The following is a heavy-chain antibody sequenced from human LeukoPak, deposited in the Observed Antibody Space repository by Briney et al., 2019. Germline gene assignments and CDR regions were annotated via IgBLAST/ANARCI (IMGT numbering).Heavy chain of an antibody. V-gene: IGHV4-34*01. CDR2: INHSGST. Sequence: SETLSLTCAVYGGSFSGYYWSWIRQPPGKGLEWIGEINHSGSTNYNPSLKSRVTISVDTSKNQFSLKLSSVTAAVTAVYYCASGGRSRQWLVLDYWGQGTLVTVSS. J-gene: IGHJ4*02. CDR3: ASGGRSRQWLVLDY. CDR1: GGSFSGYY. D-gene: IGHD6-19*01.